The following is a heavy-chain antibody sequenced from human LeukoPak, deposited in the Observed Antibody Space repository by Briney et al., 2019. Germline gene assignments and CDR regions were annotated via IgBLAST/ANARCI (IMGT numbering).Heavy chain of an antibody. D-gene: IGHD3-22*01. J-gene: IGHJ4*02. CDR3: ARELDYYDSSGYYPFDY. CDR1: GYTFTGYY. Sequence: ASVKVSCKASGYTFTGYYMHWVRQAPGQGLEWMGWINPNSGGTNYAQKFQGRVTMTRDTSTSTVYMELSSLRSEDTAVYYCARELDYYDSSGYYPFDYWGQGTLVTVSS. V-gene: IGHV1-2*02. CDR2: INPNSGGT.